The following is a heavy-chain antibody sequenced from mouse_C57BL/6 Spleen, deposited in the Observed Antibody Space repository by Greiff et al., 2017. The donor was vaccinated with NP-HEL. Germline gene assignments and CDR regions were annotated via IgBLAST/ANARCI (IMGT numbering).Heavy chain of an antibody. D-gene: IGHD1-1*01. CDR2: IYPGDGDT. J-gene: IGHJ1*03. Sequence: QVQLKESGPELVKPGASVKISCKASGYAFSSSWMNWVKQRPGKGLEWIGRIYPGDGDTNYNGKFKGKATLTADKSSSTAYMQLSSLTSEDAAVYFCASEYYGRRYFDVWGTGTTVTVSS. CDR1: GYAFSSSW. CDR3: ASEYYGRRYFDV. V-gene: IGHV1-82*01.